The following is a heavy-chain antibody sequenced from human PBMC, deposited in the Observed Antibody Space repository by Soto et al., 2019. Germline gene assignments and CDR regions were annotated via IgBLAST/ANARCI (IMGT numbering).Heavy chain of an antibody. D-gene: IGHD2-15*01. CDR1: GFTFSSHW. V-gene: IGHV3-74*01. CDR3: AGVVNVGYYYYAMDV. J-gene: IGHJ6*02. Sequence: PGGSLRLSCTASGFTFSSHWMDWVRQAPGKGPVWVSRINGDVISTNYAEFVQGRFTISRDNAKNTLYLQMNRLRVEDTGIYYCAGVVNVGYYYYAMDVWGQGTTVTVSS. CDR2: INGDVIST.